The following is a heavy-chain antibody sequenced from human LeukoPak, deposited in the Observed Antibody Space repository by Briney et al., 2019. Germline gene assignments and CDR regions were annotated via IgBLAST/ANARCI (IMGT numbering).Heavy chain of an antibody. CDR2: IYYSGST. Sequence: PSETLSLTCTVSGGSISSGGYYWSWIRQHPGKGLEWIGYIYYSGSTHYNPSLKSRVTISVDTSKNQFPLKLSSVTAADTAVYYCARADCGGDCYRPSDAFDIWGQGTMVTVSS. V-gene: IGHV4-31*03. D-gene: IGHD2-21*02. CDR1: GGSISSGGYY. CDR3: ARADCGGDCYRPSDAFDI. J-gene: IGHJ3*02.